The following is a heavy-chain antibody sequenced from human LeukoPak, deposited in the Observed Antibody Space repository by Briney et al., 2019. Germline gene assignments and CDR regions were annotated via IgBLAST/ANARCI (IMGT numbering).Heavy chain of an antibody. J-gene: IGHJ5*02. Sequence: SETLSLTCTVSGGSISSSSYYWGWIRQPPGKGLEWIGSIYYSGSTYYNPPLKSRVTISVDTSKNQFSLKLSSVTAADTAVYYCATGVVPAAIDWFDPWGQGTLVTVSS. CDR3: ATGVVPAAIDWFDP. CDR1: GGSISSSSYY. D-gene: IGHD2-2*02. CDR2: IYYSGST. V-gene: IGHV4-39*01.